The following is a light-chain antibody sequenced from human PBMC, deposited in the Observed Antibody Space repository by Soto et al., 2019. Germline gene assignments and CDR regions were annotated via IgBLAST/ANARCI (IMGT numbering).Light chain of an antibody. J-gene: IGKJ1*01. CDR2: GAS. Sequence: ESVLTQSPGTLSLSRGERATLSCRASQSVGSSYLAWYQQKPGQAPRLLIFGASSRAAGIPDRFSGSGSGTDFTLTISRLEPEDFAVYYCQQYGGSPGTFDQGTKVEIK. CDR3: QQYGGSPGT. V-gene: IGKV3-20*01. CDR1: QSVGSSY.